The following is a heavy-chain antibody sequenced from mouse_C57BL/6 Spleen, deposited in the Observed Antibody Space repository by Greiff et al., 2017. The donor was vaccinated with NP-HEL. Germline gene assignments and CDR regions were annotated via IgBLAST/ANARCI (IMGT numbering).Heavy chain of an antibody. Sequence: VKLMESGAELVKPGASVKISCKASGYAFSSYWMNWVKQRPGKGLEWIGQIYPGDGDTNYNGKFKGKATLTADKSSSTAYMQLSSLTSEDSAVYFCAKGGLLAWFAYWGQGTLVTVSA. CDR2: IYPGDGDT. J-gene: IGHJ3*01. CDR1: GYAFSSYW. D-gene: IGHD3-1*01. CDR3: AKGGLLAWFAY. V-gene: IGHV1-80*01.